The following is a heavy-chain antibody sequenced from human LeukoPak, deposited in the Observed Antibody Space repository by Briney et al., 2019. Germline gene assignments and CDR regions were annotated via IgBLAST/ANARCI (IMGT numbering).Heavy chain of an antibody. CDR2: INYSRST. Sequence: PSETLSLTCAVYGGSFSGYYWSWIRQPPGKGLEWIGEINYSRSTNYNPSLKSRVTISVDTSKNQFSLKLSSVTAADTAVYYCARGVSGSYPPCAFDIWGQGTMVTVSS. V-gene: IGHV4-34*01. D-gene: IGHD2-2*01. CDR3: ARGVSGSYPPCAFDI. J-gene: IGHJ3*02. CDR1: GGSFSGYY.